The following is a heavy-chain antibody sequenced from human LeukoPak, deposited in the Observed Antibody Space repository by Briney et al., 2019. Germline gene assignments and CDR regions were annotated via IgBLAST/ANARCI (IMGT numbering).Heavy chain of an antibody. CDR1: GYTFTGYY. J-gene: IGHJ4*02. Sequence: ASVKVSCKASGYTFTGYYMRWVRQAPGQGLEWMGWINPNSGGTNYAQKFQGRATMTRDTSISTAYMELSRLRSDDTAVYYCARDLYGDYAFDYWGQGTLVTVSS. CDR2: INPNSGGT. CDR3: ARDLYGDYAFDY. V-gene: IGHV1-2*02. D-gene: IGHD4-17*01.